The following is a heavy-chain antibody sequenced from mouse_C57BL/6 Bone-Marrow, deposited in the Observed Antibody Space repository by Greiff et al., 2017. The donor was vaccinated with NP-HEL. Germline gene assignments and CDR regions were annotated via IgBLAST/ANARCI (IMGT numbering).Heavy chain of an antibody. Sequence: EVNVVESGGGLVQPGGSLKLSCAASGFTFSDYGMAWVRQAPRKGPEWVAFISNLAYSIYYADTVTGRFTISRENAKNTLYLEMSSLRSEDTAMYYCARHQRIYYAMDYWGQGTSVTVSS. J-gene: IGHJ4*01. CDR1: GFTFSDYG. CDR2: ISNLAYSI. CDR3: ARHQRIYYAMDY. V-gene: IGHV5-15*01.